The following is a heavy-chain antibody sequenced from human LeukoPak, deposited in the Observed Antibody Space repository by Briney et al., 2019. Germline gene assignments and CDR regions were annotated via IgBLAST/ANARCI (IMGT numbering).Heavy chain of an antibody. D-gene: IGHD1-14*01. Sequence: PGGSLRLSCAASGFTFCSYSMNWVPPAPGKGLEWVSSISSSSSYIYYADSVKGPFTISTDNTKNSLYLQMNSLRAASTSVYYCARVRNQPESGEGYFDYWRGGSMVSVRS. J-gene: IGHJ4*02. V-gene: IGHV3-21*01. CDR2: ISSSSSYI. CDR3: ARVRNQPESGEGYFDY. CDR1: GFTFCSYS.